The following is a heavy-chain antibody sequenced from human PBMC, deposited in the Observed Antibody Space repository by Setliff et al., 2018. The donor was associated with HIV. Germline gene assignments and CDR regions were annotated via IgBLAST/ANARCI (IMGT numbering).Heavy chain of an antibody. CDR3: AGESSIAVAEYFQH. CDR1: GFSFRSYA. V-gene: IGHV3-23*01. D-gene: IGHD6-19*01. Sequence: GGSLRLSCAASGFSFRSYAVSWVRQAPGKGLEWVSVISGSGDSTFYADSLKGRFTISRDNSKNTLYLQMNSLRAEDTAVYYCAGESSIAVAEYFQHWGQGTLVTVSS. J-gene: IGHJ1*01. CDR2: ISGSGDST.